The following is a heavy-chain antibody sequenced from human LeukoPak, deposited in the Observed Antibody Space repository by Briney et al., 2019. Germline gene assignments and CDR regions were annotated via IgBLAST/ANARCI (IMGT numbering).Heavy chain of an antibody. D-gene: IGHD6-13*01. CDR3: AGGTSSWYGTTPMDY. CDR1: GGSISSYY. CDR2: IYTSGST. J-gene: IGHJ4*02. Sequence: PSETLSLTCTVSGGSISSYYWSWIRQPAGKGLEWIGRIYTSGSTNYNPSLKSRVTMSVDPSKNQFSLKLSSVTAADTAVYYCAGGTSSWYGTTPMDYWGQGTLVTVSS. V-gene: IGHV4-4*07.